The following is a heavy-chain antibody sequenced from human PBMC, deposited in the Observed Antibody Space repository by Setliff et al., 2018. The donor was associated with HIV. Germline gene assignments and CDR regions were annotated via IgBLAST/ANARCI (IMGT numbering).Heavy chain of an antibody. CDR1: GASINSGGYY. J-gene: IGHJ5*02. CDR2: IYYSGST. D-gene: IGHD6-13*01. V-gene: IGHV4-31*03. CDR3: ARGTRSSLNWFDP. Sequence: SETLSLTCTVSGASINSGGYYWSWIRQLPGKSLEWLGYIYYSGSTYYNSSLKSRLTISVDTSRNQFSLRLNSVTAADTAVYYCARGTRSSLNWFDPWGQGTLVTVSS.